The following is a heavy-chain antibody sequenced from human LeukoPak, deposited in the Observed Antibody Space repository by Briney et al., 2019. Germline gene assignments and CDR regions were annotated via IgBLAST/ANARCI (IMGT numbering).Heavy chain of an antibody. CDR2: INPNSGGT. J-gene: IGHJ6*03. CDR3: AITSYYYDSSGYYYDLWYYYYMDV. D-gene: IGHD3-22*01. V-gene: IGHV1-2*02. Sequence: GASVKVSCKASGYTFTGYYMHWVRQAPGQGFEWMGWINPNSGGTNYAQKFQGRVTMTRDTSISTAYMELSRLRSDDTAVYYCAITSYYYDSSGYYYDLWYYYYMDVWGKGTTVTDSS. CDR1: GYTFTGYY.